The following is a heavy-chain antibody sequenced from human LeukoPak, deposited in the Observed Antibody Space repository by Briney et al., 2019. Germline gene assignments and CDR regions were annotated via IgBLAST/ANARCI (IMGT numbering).Heavy chain of an antibody. V-gene: IGHV3-48*03. Sequence: GGSLRLSCAASGFTFSSYEMNGVRQAPGQGLEWVAYISSTGNTVHYAGSVKGRFTISRDNAKNSLYLQMNRLRAEDTAVYYCTKETPQMDVWGKGTTVTVSS. J-gene: IGHJ6*04. CDR2: ISSTGNTV. D-gene: IGHD2-15*01. CDR3: TKETPQMDV. CDR1: GFTFSSYE.